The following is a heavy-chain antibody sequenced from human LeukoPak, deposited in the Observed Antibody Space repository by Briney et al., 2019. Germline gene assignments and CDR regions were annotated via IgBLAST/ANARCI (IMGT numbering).Heavy chain of an antibody. CDR1: GYTFTGYY. CDR3: ARGGSITMIVGWFDP. J-gene: IGHJ5*02. D-gene: IGHD3-22*01. V-gene: IGHV1-2*02. Sequence: ASVKVSCKASGYTFTGYYMHWVRQAPGQGLEWMGWINPNSGGTNYAQKFQGRVTMTRDTSISTAYMELSRLRSDDTAVYYCARGGSITMIVGWFDPWGQGTLVTVSS. CDR2: INPNSGGT.